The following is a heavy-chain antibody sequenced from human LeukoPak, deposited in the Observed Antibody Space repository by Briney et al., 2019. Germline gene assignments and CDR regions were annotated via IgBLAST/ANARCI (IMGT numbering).Heavy chain of an antibody. Sequence: PSETLSLTCTVSGGSISSYYWSWIRQPAGKGLEWIGRIYTSGSTNYNPSLKSRVTMSVDTSKNQFSPKLSSVTAADTAVYYCARGYCSSTSCYPSDYWGQGTLVTVSS. D-gene: IGHD2-2*01. J-gene: IGHJ4*02. CDR3: ARGYCSSTSCYPSDY. V-gene: IGHV4-4*07. CDR1: GGSISSYY. CDR2: IYTSGST.